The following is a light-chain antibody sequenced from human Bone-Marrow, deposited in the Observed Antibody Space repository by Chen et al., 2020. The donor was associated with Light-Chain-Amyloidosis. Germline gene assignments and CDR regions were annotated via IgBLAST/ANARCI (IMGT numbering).Light chain of an antibody. V-gene: IGLV3-25*03. J-gene: IGLJ3*02. CDR1: DLPTKY. Sequence: SYELTQPPSVSVSPGQTARITCSGDDLPTKYAYWYQQKPGQAPVLVVHSDTERPSGFSGRFSGSSSGRTATLTISGMQAEDEAADHYHAADSSGTYEVMFGGGTKLTVL. CDR3: HAADSSGTYEVM. CDR2: SDT.